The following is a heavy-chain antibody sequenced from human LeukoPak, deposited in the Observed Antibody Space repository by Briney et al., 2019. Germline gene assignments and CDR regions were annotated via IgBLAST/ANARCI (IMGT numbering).Heavy chain of an antibody. Sequence: GGSLRLSCAASGFTFNSYGMHWVRQAPGKGLEWVAVISHDGDNKYYADSVKGRFTISRDNSKKTLYLQMDSLRGEDTAVYYCAKDSSTSNPYYGLDVWGQGTTVTVSS. CDR3: AKDSSTSNPYYGLDV. J-gene: IGHJ6*02. CDR2: ISHDGDNK. D-gene: IGHD4-11*01. CDR1: GFTFNSYG. V-gene: IGHV3-30*18.